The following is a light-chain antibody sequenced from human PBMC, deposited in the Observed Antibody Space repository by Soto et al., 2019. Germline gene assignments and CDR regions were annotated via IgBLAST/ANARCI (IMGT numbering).Light chain of an antibody. CDR1: QSVGTTY. V-gene: IGKV3-20*01. CDR3: QQFGTSFPYT. CDR2: DAS. Sequence: EIVLTQSPGTLSLSPGERVTLTCRASQSVGTTYLAWYQQKPGQAPRLLMYDASSRATGIPDRFSGSGSGTDFTLTISRLEPQDFAVYYCQQFGTSFPYTFGQGTKLDIK. J-gene: IGKJ2*01.